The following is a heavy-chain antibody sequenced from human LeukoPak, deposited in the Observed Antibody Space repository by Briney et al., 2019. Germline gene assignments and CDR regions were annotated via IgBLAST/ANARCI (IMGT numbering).Heavy chain of an antibody. J-gene: IGHJ2*01. CDR2: VFPGDSDA. Sequence: GESLKISCEGSGYTFTSYWIGWGRPLPGKGLEGMGVVFPGDSDARYSPPFEGQVTMSADKSVNTAYLQWSSLKAPDPAIYYCTRQFDEPQRSDYFFDIWGRGTLVTVSS. CDR3: TRQFDEPQRSDYFFDI. D-gene: IGHD2/OR15-2a*01. CDR1: GYTFTSYW. V-gene: IGHV5-51*01.